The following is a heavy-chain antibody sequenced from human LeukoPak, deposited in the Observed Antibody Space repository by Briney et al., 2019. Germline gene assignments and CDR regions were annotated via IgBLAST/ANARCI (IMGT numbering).Heavy chain of an antibody. CDR2: IYHSGST. D-gene: IGHD2-15*01. CDR1: GFTFSSYAM. CDR3: ARAQKVVVAAVMYYFDY. V-gene: IGHV4-4*02. J-gene: IGHJ4*02. Sequence: GSLRLSCAASGFTFSSYAMSWVRQPPGKGLEWIGEIYHSGSTNYNPSLKSRVTISVDKSKNQFSLKLSSVTAADTAVYYCARAQKVVVAAVMYYFDYWGQGTLVTVSS.